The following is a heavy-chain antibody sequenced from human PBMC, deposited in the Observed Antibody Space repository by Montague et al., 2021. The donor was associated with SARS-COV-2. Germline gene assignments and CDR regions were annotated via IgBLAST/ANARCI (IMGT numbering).Heavy chain of an antibody. CDR2: VYYTGNT. J-gene: IGHJ2*01. CDR3: ARHVDHCGGNCRTWYFDL. Sequence: SETLSLTCTVSGGSVSTNVFSWGWIRQPPGKGLEWIGNVYYTGNTYYNPSLKSRVTISVDTSRSQFSLNLISLTAADTAIYYCARHVDHCGGNCRTWYFDLWGRGTLVTVSS. V-gene: IGHV4-39*01. CDR1: GGSVSTNVFS. D-gene: IGHD4-23*01.